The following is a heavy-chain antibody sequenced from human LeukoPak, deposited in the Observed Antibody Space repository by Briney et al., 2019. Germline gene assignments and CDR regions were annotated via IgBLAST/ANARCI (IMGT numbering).Heavy chain of an antibody. Sequence: GASVKVSCKASGYTFTGYYIHWVRQAPGQGLEWMGWISPNSGDTDYAQEFQGRVTMTRDTSISTAYMELTTLRSDDTAVYYCARSPIGLGFFDYWGQGTLVTVSS. CDR3: ARSPIGLGFFDY. CDR1: GYTFTGYY. J-gene: IGHJ4*02. V-gene: IGHV1-2*02. CDR2: ISPNSGDT. D-gene: IGHD1-26*01.